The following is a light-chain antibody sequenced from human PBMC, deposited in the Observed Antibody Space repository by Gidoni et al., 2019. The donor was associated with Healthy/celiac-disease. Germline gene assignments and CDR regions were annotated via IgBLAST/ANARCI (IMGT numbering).Light chain of an antibody. CDR2: DAS. CDR1: QDISNY. V-gene: IGKV1-33*01. CDR3: QQYDNLRLT. J-gene: IGKJ4*01. Sequence: DIQMTQSPSSLSASVGDRVTITCQASQDISNYLNWYQQKPGKAPKLLIYDASNLETGVPSRFSGSGSGTDFTFTISSLQPKDIATYYCQQYDNLRLTFXGXTKVEIK.